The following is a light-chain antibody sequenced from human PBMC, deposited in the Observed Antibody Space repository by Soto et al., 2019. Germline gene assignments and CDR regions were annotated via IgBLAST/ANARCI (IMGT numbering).Light chain of an antibody. Sequence: EVVLTQSPGTLSLSPGERGTLSCRASETLSRSYLAWYQQKPGQAPRLLIYETSRRATGIPDRFSGGGSGTDFTLAISTLEPEDSALYYCQQYDRSPITFRQGTRLDIK. V-gene: IGKV3-20*01. J-gene: IGKJ5*01. CDR2: ETS. CDR3: QQYDRSPIT. CDR1: ETLSRSY.